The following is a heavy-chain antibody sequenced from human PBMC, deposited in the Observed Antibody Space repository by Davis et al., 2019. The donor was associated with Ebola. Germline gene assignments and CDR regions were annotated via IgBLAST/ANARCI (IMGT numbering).Heavy chain of an antibody. D-gene: IGHD6-19*01. J-gene: IGHJ4*02. CDR3: ATTQWLREFDN. CDR1: GFTFSSYS. CDR2: IYDQST. Sequence: GGSLRLSCAPSGFTFSSYSMSWVRQAPGKGLEWVSVIYDQSTAYADAVRGRFIISRDKSNNTLYLEMSSLRVDDTAVYYCATTQWLREFDNWGQGTLVTVSS. V-gene: IGHV3-53*05.